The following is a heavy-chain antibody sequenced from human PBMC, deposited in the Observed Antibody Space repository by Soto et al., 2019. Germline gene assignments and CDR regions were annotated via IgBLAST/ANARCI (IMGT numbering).Heavy chain of an antibody. Sequence: SETLSLTCTVSGVSITSYFWSWIRQTPGKGLDWIWSISFSGATYINPSLKGRAALSVDTSEKQLSLTLNSVTSADTAVYFCARDRRDGFQRYFQXWGQGNQVTVSX. J-gene: IGHJ4*02. CDR1: GVSITSYF. D-gene: IGHD3-9*01. CDR2: ISFSGAT. CDR3: ARDRRDGFQRYFQX. V-gene: IGHV4-59*01.